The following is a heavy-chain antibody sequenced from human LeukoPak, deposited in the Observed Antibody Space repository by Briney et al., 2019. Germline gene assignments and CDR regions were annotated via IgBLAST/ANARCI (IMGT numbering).Heavy chain of an antibody. D-gene: IGHD3-3*01. V-gene: IGHV3-23*01. CDR3: ARGKVLRFLECLPDV. Sequence: GGSLRLSCAASGFTFSSSAMSWVRQAPGKGLEWVSGIGGSGAGTYYAVSVKGRFTISRDNAKNSLYLQMNSLRAEDTAVYYCARGKVLRFLECLPDVWGQGTTVTVSS. J-gene: IGHJ6*02. CDR1: GFTFSSSA. CDR2: IGGSGAGT.